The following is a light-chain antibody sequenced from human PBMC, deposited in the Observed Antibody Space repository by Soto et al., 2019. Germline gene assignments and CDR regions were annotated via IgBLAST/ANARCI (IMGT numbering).Light chain of an antibody. CDR2: RDN. V-gene: IGLV3-9*01. Sequence: SYELTQPLSVSVALGQTARITCGADNIVRKNVHWYQQKPGQAPVLVIYRDNNRPSGIPERFSGSNSGNTATLTISRAQAGDEADYYCQVWDSNTVVFGGGTQLTVL. CDR3: QVWDSNTVV. CDR1: NIVRKN. J-gene: IGLJ2*01.